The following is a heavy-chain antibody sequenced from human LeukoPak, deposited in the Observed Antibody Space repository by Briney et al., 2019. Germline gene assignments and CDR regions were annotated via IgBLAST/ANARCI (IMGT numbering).Heavy chain of an antibody. V-gene: IGHV4-39*01. CDR1: GGSISSSSYY. CDR3: ARRRPSHYFDY. J-gene: IGHJ4*02. Sequence: SETLSLTCTVSGGSISSSSYYWGWIRQPPGKGLEWIGSIYYSGSTYCNPSLKSRVTISVDTSKNQFSLKLSSVTAADTAVYFCARRRPSHYFDYWGQGTLVTVSS. CDR2: IYYSGST.